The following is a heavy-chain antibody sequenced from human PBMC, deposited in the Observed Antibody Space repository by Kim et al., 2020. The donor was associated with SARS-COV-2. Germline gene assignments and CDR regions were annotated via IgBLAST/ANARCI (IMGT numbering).Heavy chain of an antibody. CDR1: GFTFSSYG. V-gene: IGHV3-30*18. Sequence: GGSLRLSCAASGFTFSSYGIHWVRQAPGKGLEWVAVISYDGSNKYYADSVKGRFTISRDNSKNTLYLQMNSLRAEDAAVYYCAKEEYRFSSAFIDHWGQGTLVTVSS. CDR3: AKEEYRFSSAFIDH. CDR2: ISYDGSNK. J-gene: IGHJ4*02. D-gene: IGHD5-18*01.